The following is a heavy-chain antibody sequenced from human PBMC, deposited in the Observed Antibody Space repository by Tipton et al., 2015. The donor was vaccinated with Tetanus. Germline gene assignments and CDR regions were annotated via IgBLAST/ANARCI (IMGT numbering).Heavy chain of an antibody. J-gene: IGHJ4*02. Sequence: SGFTFSSSCMHWVRQGPGKGLVWVSRINSDGSSTTYADSVKGRFTISRDNAKNSLYLQMISLRAEDTAVYSCARGMAEASNCGGDCYSDYWGQGTLVTVSS. CDR1: GFTFSSSC. V-gene: IGHV3-74*01. CDR2: INSDGSST. D-gene: IGHD2-21*02. CDR3: ARGMAEASNCGGDCYSDY.